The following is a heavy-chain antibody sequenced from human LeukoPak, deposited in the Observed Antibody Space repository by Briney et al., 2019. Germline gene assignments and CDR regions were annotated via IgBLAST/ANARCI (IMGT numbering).Heavy chain of an antibody. J-gene: IGHJ4*02. V-gene: IGHV4-34*01. Sequence: SETLSLTCTVSGGSISSYYWSWIRQPPGKGLEWIGEVNHSGSTNYNPSLKSRVTISVDTSKNQFSLKLSSVTAADTAVYYCARGRGGYNYMRPYYFDYWGQGTLVTVSS. D-gene: IGHD5-12*01. CDR2: VNHSGST. CDR1: GGSISSYY. CDR3: ARGRGGYNYMRPYYFDY.